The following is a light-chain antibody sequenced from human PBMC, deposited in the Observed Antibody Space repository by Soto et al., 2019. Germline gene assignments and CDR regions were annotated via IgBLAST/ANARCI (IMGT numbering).Light chain of an antibody. Sequence: EIVLTQSPGTLSLSPGERATLSCRASQSVTGSYLAWYQQKPGQAPRLLIYGASTRATGIPDRFSGSGSGTDFTLTISRLEPEDFAVYYCQQDGRSHPKTFGQGTKVEIK. J-gene: IGKJ1*01. CDR1: QSVTGSY. CDR2: GAS. V-gene: IGKV3-20*01. CDR3: QQDGRSHPKT.